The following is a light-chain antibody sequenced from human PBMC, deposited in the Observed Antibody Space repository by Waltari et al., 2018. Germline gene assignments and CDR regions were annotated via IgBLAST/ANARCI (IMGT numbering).Light chain of an antibody. CDR1: DSDIRNNY. Sequence: QSVLTQSPSVSAAPGQKVTISCSGGDSDIRNNYLPWYQQFPGTAPRLLIYETNKRPSGIPDRFSASKSGSSATLGITALQTGDEADYYCGTWDNRLSGVIFGGGTRLTVL. J-gene: IGLJ2*01. CDR3: GTWDNRLSGVI. V-gene: IGLV1-51*02. CDR2: ETN.